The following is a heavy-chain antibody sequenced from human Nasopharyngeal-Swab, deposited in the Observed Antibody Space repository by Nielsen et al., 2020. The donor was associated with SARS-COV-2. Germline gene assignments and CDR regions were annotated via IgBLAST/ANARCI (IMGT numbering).Heavy chain of an antibody. CDR2: INHSGST. Sequence: APGMELEWIGEINHSGSTNYNPSLKSRVTISVDTSKNQFSLKLSSVTAADTAVYYCARIEDCSSTSCYDYFDYWGQGTLVTVSS. CDR3: ARIEDCSSTSCYDYFDY. J-gene: IGHJ4*02. D-gene: IGHD2-2*01. V-gene: IGHV4-34*01.